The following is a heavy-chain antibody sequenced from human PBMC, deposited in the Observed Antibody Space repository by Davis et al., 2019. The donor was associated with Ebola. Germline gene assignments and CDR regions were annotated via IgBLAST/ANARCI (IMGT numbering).Heavy chain of an antibody. V-gene: IGHV5-51*01. Sequence: GASLNISCTTSGYSSITYLIARVRQMPGKGLEWMGIIYPGDSATRYSPSFRCQVTISADKSMKTAFLQWSSLKASDSGMYYCASLRRTITGMDDGFDIWGQGTMVTVSS. CDR1: GYSSITYL. J-gene: IGHJ3*02. D-gene: IGHD2-8*02. CDR3: ASLRRTITGMDDGFDI. CDR2: IYPGDSAT.